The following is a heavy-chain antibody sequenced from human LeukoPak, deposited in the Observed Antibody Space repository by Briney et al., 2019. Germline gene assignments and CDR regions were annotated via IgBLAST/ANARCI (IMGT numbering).Heavy chain of an antibody. CDR2: TSYDGSNK. CDR3: AKDRLTIFYYFDY. CDR1: GFTFSSYG. J-gene: IGHJ4*02. Sequence: GGSLRLSCAASGFTFSSYGMHWVRQAPGKGLEWVAVTSYDGSNKYYADSVKGRFTISRDNSKNTLYLQMNSLRAEDTAVYYCAKDRLTIFYYFDYWGQGTLVTVSS. V-gene: IGHV3-30*18. D-gene: IGHD3-9*01.